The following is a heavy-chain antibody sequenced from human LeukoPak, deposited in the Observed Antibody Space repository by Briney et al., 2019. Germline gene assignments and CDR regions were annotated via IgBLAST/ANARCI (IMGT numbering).Heavy chain of an antibody. CDR1: GFTFSDYY. D-gene: IGHD2-21*01. Sequence: GGSLRLSCAASGFTFSDYYMSWIRQAPGKGLEWVSYISSSGSTIYYADSVKGRFTISRDNAKNSLFLQMNSLRAEDTAVYFCARDLTYCGGDCYPYYFDYWGQGTLVTVSS. V-gene: IGHV3-11*04. CDR3: ARDLTYCGGDCYPYYFDY. CDR2: ISSSGSTI. J-gene: IGHJ4*02.